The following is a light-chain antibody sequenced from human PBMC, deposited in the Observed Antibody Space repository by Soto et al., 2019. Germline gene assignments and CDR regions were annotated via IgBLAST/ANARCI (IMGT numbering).Light chain of an antibody. CDR3: QQSQSTVWT. CDR2: AAS. Sequence: DIQMTQSPSSLSASVGDRVTITCRASQSISSYLNWYQHKPGRAPKLLIYAASNLQSGVPSRFSGSGSWTDFTLTISSLQPEDFATYYCQQSQSTVWTFGQGTKVEIK. V-gene: IGKV1-39*01. J-gene: IGKJ1*01. CDR1: QSISSY.